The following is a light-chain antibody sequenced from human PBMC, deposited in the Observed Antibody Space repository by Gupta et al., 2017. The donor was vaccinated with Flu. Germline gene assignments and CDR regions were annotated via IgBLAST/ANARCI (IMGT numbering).Light chain of an antibody. V-gene: IGLV2-14*01. J-gene: IGLJ1*01. CDR2: DVS. CDR1: SSDVGGDNY. Sequence: QSALTQPDSVSGSPGQSITISCYGTSSDVGGDNYVTWDQQHPVKAHKLMIYDVSNRPTGVTNRFSGSKAGNTASLTISGRQAEDEADYYCSSFTSSSTYVFGTGTNVTVL. CDR3: SSFTSSSTYV.